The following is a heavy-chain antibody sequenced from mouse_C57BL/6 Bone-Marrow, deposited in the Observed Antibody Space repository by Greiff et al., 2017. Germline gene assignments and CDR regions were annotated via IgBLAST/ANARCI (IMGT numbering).Heavy chain of an antibody. J-gene: IGHJ2*01. CDR3: ARRGVYDYEYFDY. CDR1: GYTFTDYY. D-gene: IGHD2-4*01. Sequence: VQLQQSGAELARPGASVKLSCKASGYTFTDYYMNWVKQSHGKSLEWIGVINPYNGGTSYNQKFKGKATLTVDKSSSTAYMELNSLTSEDSAVYYCARRGVYDYEYFDYWGQGTTLTVSS. V-gene: IGHV1-19*01. CDR2: INPYNGGT.